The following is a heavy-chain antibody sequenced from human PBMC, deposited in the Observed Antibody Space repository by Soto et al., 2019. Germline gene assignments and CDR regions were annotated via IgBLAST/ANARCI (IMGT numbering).Heavy chain of an antibody. V-gene: IGHV1-8*01. J-gene: IGHJ4*02. CDR1: GDTFTSYD. D-gene: IGHD3-16*02. Sequence: ASVKVSCKASGDTFTSYDINWVRQATGQGLEWMGWLNPNTGYTDYAQKFQDRVTMTGNTSITTAYMELSSLRSEDTAVYYCVRGRVMITFGVVIVIDYWGQGSPVTVSS. CDR2: LNPNTGYT. CDR3: VRGRVMITFGVVIVIDY.